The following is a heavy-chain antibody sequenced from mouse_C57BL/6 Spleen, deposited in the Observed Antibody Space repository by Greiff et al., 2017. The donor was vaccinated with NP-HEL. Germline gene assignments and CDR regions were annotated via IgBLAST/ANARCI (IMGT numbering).Heavy chain of an antibody. V-gene: IGHV2-2*01. CDR3: ARNRYYGSSSAWFAY. Sequence: QVQLQQSGPGLVQPSQSLSITCTVSGFSLTSYGVHWVRQSPGKGLKWLGVIWSGGSTDYNAAFISRLSISKDNSKSQVFFKMNSLQADDTAIYYCARNRYYGSSSAWFAYWGQGTLVTVSA. J-gene: IGHJ3*01. CDR2: IWSGGST. D-gene: IGHD1-1*01. CDR1: GFSLTSYG.